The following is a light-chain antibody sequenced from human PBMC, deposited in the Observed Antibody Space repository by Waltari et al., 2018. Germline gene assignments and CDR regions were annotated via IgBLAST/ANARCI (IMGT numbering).Light chain of an antibody. CDR3: YSAADTNLRL. V-gene: IGLV3-27*01. CDR2: KDT. Sequence: SYELTQPSSVSVSPGQTARITCSGEILAQKNSRWFQQRPGQAPTVVIYKDTERPSGIPERFSGSTSGTTVTLTISGAQADDEADYYCYSAADTNLRLFGGGTKLTVL. J-gene: IGLJ2*01. CDR1: ILAQKN.